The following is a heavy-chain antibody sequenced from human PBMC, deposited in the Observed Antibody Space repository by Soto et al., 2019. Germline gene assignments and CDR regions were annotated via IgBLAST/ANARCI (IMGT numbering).Heavy chain of an antibody. Sequence: QVQLQQWGAGLLKPSETLSLTCAVYGGSFSGYYWSWIRQPPGKGLEWIGEINDSGSTNYNPSLNGRFTISVDTSKNQFSLKLSSVTAADKAVYYCARGLILWYGELSRRGDYYYDMDVWGKGTTVTVSS. D-gene: IGHD3-10*01. CDR2: INDSGST. J-gene: IGHJ6*03. V-gene: IGHV4-34*01. CDR1: GGSFSGYY. CDR3: ARGLILWYGELSRRGDYYYDMDV.